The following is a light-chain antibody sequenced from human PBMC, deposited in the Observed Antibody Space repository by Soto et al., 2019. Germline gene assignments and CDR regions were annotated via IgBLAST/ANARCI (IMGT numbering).Light chain of an antibody. Sequence: EIVLTQSPATLSSFPGDRATLSCRASQSVSSYLAWYQQKPGQAPRLLIYDASNRATGIPARFSGSGSGTDFTLTISGLEPEDFAVYYCQQRSSWPLTFGGGTKVDIK. CDR1: QSVSSY. J-gene: IGKJ4*01. V-gene: IGKV3-11*01. CDR2: DAS. CDR3: QQRSSWPLT.